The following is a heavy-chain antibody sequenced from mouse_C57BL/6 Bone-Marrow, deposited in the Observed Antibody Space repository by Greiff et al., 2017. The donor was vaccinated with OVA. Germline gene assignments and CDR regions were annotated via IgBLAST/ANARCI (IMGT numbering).Heavy chain of an antibody. CDR1: GFNLKDDY. V-gene: IGHV14-4*01. CDR3: TTRVYGSSPY. D-gene: IGHD1-1*01. Sequence: VQLQQSGAELVRPGASVKLSCTASGFNLKDDYMHWVKQRPEQGLEWIGWIDPENGDTEYASKFQGKATITADTSSNTAYLQLSSLTSEDTAVYYCTTRVYGSSPYWGQGTTLTVSS. J-gene: IGHJ2*01. CDR2: IDPENGDT.